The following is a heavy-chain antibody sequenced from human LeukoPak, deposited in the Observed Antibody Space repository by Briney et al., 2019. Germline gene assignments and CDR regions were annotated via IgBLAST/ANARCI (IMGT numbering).Heavy chain of an antibody. V-gene: IGHV4-4*09. J-gene: IGHJ4*02. CDR2: IYGSGRT. Sequence: NTSETLSLTCTVSGLSINSHYLNWNRPPPRKGLEWIRYIYGSGRTNYNPSLKSRVTMSVDTSKSQSSLNLNALTAAGTAVYYCVVSPNQDFFDYWGQGPLVTVSS. CDR1: GLSINSHY. CDR3: VVSPNQDFFDY.